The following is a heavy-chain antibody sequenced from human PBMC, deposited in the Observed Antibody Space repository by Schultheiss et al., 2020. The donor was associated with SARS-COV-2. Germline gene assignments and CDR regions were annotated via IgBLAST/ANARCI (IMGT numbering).Heavy chain of an antibody. D-gene: IGHD4-17*01. J-gene: IGHJ4*02. V-gene: IGHV1-2*02. CDR1: GYTFTGYY. Sequence: ASVKVSCKASGYTFTGYYMHWVRQAPGQGLEWMGWINPNSGGTNYAQKFQGRVTMTRDTSISTAYMELSRLRSVDTAVYYCARKPEDYGDLDDYWGQGTLVTVSS. CDR2: INPNSGGT. CDR3: ARKPEDYGDLDDY.